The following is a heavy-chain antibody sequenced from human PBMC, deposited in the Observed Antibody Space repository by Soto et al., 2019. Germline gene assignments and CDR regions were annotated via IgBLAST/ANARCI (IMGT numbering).Heavy chain of an antibody. J-gene: IGHJ2*01. CDR3: ARGPDVDTAMGGDWYFDL. D-gene: IGHD5-18*01. Sequence: QVQLVQSGAEVKKPGSSVKVSCKASGGTFSSYAISWVRQAPGQGLEWMGGIIPIFGTANYAQKFQGRVTITADESTSTAYMELSSLRSEDTAVYYCARGPDVDTAMGGDWYFDLWGRGTLVTVSS. CDR2: IIPIFGTA. V-gene: IGHV1-69*01. CDR1: GGTFSSYA.